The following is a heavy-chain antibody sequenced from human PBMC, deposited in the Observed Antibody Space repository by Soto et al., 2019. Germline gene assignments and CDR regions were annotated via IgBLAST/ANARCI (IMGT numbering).Heavy chain of an antibody. CDR3: AREKSDLELFNWLDP. CDR1: GYSFTTYW. CDR2: IDPRDSYT. J-gene: IGHJ5*02. V-gene: IGHV5-10-1*01. Sequence: PGESLKISCEASGYSFTTYWISWVRQMPGKGLERMGAIDPRDSYTKYSPSFQGHVTISVDKSISTAYLQWNSLKASDTAIYYCAREKSDLELFNWLDPWGQGTRSPSPQ. D-gene: IGHD1-7*01.